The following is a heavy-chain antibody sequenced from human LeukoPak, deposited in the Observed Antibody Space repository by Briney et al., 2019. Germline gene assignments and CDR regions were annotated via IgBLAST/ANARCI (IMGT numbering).Heavy chain of an antibody. V-gene: IGHV1-69*13. Sequence: GASVKVSCKASGGTFSSYAISWVRQAPGQGLEWMGGIIPIFGTANYAQKFQGRVTITADESTSTAYMELSSLRSEDTAVYYCAIPTLAQNYDAFDIWGQGTMVTVSS. CDR3: AIPTLAQNYDAFDI. CDR1: GGTFSSYA. D-gene: IGHD2-2*01. J-gene: IGHJ3*02. CDR2: IIPIFGTA.